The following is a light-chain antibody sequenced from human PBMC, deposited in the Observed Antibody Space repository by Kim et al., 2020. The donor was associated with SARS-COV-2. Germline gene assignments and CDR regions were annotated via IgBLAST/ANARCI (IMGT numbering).Light chain of an antibody. Sequence: SYELTQDPAVSVALGQTVRITCQGDSLRSYYASWYQQKPGQAPVLVIYGKNNRPSGIPDRFSGSSSGNTASLTITGAQAEDEADYYCNSRDSSGNHLGHVVFGGGTQLTVL. CDR1: SLRSYY. CDR2: GKN. J-gene: IGLJ2*01. V-gene: IGLV3-19*01. CDR3: NSRDSSGNHLGHVV.